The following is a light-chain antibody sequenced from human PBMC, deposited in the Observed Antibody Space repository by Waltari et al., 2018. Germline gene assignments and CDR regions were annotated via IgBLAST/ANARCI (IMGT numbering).Light chain of an antibody. CDR2: KES. V-gene: IGLV3-25*03. Sequence: QQMPGQVPVLVIYKESERPSGIPWPFSCSSSGTTVTLTISGVQAEDEADYYCQSGDSSSVGVFGGGTKLTVL. J-gene: IGLJ3*02. CDR3: QSGDSSSVGV.